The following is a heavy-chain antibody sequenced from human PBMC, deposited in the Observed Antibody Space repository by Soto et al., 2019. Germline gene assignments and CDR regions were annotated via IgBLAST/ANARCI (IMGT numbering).Heavy chain of an antibody. V-gene: IGHV3-43*02. Sequence: GGSLRLSCAASGFTFSSYGMHWVRQAPGKGLEWVSLISWDGGSTYYADSVKGRFTISRDNSKNSLYLQMNSLRTEDTALYYCAKDTCSSTSCHYYYGMDVWGQGTTVTVSS. CDR3: AKDTCSSTSCHYYYGMDV. CDR2: ISWDGGST. J-gene: IGHJ6*02. D-gene: IGHD2-2*01. CDR1: GFTFSSYG.